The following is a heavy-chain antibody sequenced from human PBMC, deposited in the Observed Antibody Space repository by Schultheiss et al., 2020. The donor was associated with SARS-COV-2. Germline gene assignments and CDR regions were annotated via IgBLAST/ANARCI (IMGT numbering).Heavy chain of an antibody. CDR1: GFTVSSNE. CDR3: ANLYSSGWYGDNYGMDV. D-gene: IGHD6-19*01. V-gene: IGHV3-7*01. Sequence: GESLKISCAASGFTVSSNEMSWVRQAPGKGLEWVANIKQDGSEKYYVDSVKGRFTISRDNAKNTLYLQMNSLRAEDTAVYYCANLYSSGWYGDNYGMDVWGQGTTVTVSS. CDR2: IKQDGSEK. J-gene: IGHJ6*02.